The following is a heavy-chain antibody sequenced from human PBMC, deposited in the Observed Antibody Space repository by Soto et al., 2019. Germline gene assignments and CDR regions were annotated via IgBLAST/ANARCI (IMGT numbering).Heavy chain of an antibody. Sequence: QVQLVESGGGVVQPGRSLRLSCAASGFTFTSYGLHWVRQAPGKGLEWVAFIPYDGSFRYYADPVKGRFTISRDNSKNTLYLQMNSLRAEDTAVYYCAKTFLGDSFFYYGMDVWGQGTTVTVSS. CDR2: IPYDGSFR. D-gene: IGHD3-16*01. CDR3: AKTFLGDSFFYYGMDV. CDR1: GFTFTSYG. V-gene: IGHV3-30*18. J-gene: IGHJ6*02.